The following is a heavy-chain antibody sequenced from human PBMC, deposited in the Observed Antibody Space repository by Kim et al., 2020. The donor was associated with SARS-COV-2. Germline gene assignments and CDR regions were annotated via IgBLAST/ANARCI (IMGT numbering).Heavy chain of an antibody. J-gene: IGHJ4*02. D-gene: IGHD1-26*01. V-gene: IGHV3-30-3*01. Sequence: GGSLRLSCAASGFTFSSYAMHWVRQAPGKGLEWVAVISYDGSNKYYADSVKGRFTISRDNSKNTLYLQMNSLRAEDTAVYYCARSYLVSYYFDYWGQGTLVTVSS. CDR3: ARSYLVSYYFDY. CDR2: ISYDGSNK. CDR1: GFTFSSYA.